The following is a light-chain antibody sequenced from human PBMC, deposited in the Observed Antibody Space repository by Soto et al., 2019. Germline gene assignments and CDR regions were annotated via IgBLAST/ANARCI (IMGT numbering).Light chain of an antibody. CDR3: AAWDDSLSVWV. J-gene: IGLJ3*02. Sequence: QSVLTQPPSASGTPGQRVTISCSGTNSNIGSRYVSWYQHLPGTAPKLLIYSNNQRPSGVPDRFSGSRSGTSAPLAISGLRSEDEADYYCAAWDDSLSVWVFGGGTKLTVL. CDR2: SNN. CDR1: NSNIGSRY. V-gene: IGLV1-47*02.